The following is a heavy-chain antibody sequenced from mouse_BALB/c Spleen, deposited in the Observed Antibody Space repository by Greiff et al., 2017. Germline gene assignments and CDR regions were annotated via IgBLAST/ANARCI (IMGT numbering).Heavy chain of an antibody. J-gene: IGHJ4*01. Sequence: EVKVVESGGGLVKPGGSLKLSCAASGFTFSSYAMSWVRQTPEKRLEWVAPISSGGSTYYPDSVKGGFTISRDNARNILYLQMSSLRSEDTAMYYCAREGYDYGGDYWGQGTAVTITS. V-gene: IGHV5-6-5*01. CDR2: ISSGGST. D-gene: IGHD2-4*01. CDR3: AREGYDYGGDY. CDR1: GFTFSSYA.